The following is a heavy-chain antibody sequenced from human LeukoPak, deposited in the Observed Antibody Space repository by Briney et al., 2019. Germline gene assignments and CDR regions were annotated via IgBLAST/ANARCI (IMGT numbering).Heavy chain of an antibody. CDR1: GYTFTSYA. CDR2: INAGNGNT. D-gene: IGHD3-3*01. Sequence: ASVKVSCKASGYTFTSYAMHWVRQAPGQRLEWMGWINAGNGNTKYSQEFQGRVTITRDTSASTAYMELSSLRSEDTAVYYCARGSKPITIFGVVIPPTYYYYMDVWGKGTTVTVSS. CDR3: ARGSKPITIFGVVIPPTYYYYMDV. V-gene: IGHV1-3*03. J-gene: IGHJ6*03.